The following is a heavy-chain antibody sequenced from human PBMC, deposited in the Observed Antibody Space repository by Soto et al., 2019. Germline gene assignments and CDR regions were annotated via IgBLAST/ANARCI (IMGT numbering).Heavy chain of an antibody. CDR2: IIPIFGTA. J-gene: IGHJ6*02. D-gene: IGHD3-3*01. V-gene: IGHV1-69*01. CDR1: GGTFSSYA. CDR3: ASAPSPFGVVSVYYYYGMDV. Sequence: QVQLVQSGAEVKKPGSSVKVSCKASGGTFSSYAISWVRQAPGQGLEWMGGIIPIFGTANYAQKFQGRVTITADESTGTAYMELSSLRSEDTAVYYCASAPSPFGVVSVYYYYGMDVWGQGTTVTVSS.